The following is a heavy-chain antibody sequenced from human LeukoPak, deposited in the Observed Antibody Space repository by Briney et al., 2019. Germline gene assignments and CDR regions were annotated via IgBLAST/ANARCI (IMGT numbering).Heavy chain of an antibody. V-gene: IGHV1-2*02. Sequence: ASVIVSCKASGYTFAGYYIHWVRQAPGQGLEWMGWINSNSGATKYAQKFQGRVTMTGDTPITTAYMELNSLKSDDAAVYYCASGEWEQHAFNIWGQGTLVTVSS. CDR1: GYTFAGYY. CDR3: ASGEWEQHAFNI. D-gene: IGHD1-26*01. CDR2: INSNSGAT. J-gene: IGHJ3*02.